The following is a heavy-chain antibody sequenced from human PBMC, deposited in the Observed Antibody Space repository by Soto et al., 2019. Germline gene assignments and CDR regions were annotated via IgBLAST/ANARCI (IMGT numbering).Heavy chain of an antibody. CDR2: IFSNGEK. V-gene: IGHV2-26*01. Sequence: SGPTLVNPTETLTLTCTVSGFSLSNARMGVSWIRQPPGKALEWLAHIFSNGEKSYSTSLKSRLTISKDTPKSQVVLTMTNMDLVDTATYYCARSEYSGYDRFDYWGQGTLVTVSS. CDR3: ARSEYSGYDRFDY. D-gene: IGHD5-12*01. CDR1: GFSLSNARMG. J-gene: IGHJ4*02.